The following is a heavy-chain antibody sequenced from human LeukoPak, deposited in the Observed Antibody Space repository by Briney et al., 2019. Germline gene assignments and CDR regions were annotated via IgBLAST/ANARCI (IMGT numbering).Heavy chain of an antibody. CDR3: AKDDGGSYYIYYYYMDV. J-gene: IGHJ6*03. CDR1: GFTFSSYW. D-gene: IGHD1-26*01. CDR2: ISGSGGNT. Sequence: QPGGSLRLSCATSGFTFSSYWMSWVRQAPGKGLEWVSAISGSGGNTYYADSVKGRFTISRDNSKNTLYLQMNSLRAEDTAVYYCAKDDGGSYYIYYYYMDVWGKGTTVTISS. V-gene: IGHV3-23*01.